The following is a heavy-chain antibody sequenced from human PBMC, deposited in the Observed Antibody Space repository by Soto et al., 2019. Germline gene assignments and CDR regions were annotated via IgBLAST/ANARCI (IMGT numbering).Heavy chain of an antibody. D-gene: IGHD2-2*02. V-gene: IGHV1-46*01. Sequence: QIQLVQSGAEVKKPGASVKVSCKASGYTVTSYYMHWVRQAPGQGLEWMGIINPSGGSTTYAQKCHGRLTMTRDTSTSTVYMELSSLRSEDTAMYYCARTPGYTDRNYFDYWGQGTLVTVSS. CDR2: INPSGGST. CDR1: GYTVTSYY. CDR3: ARTPGYTDRNYFDY. J-gene: IGHJ4*02.